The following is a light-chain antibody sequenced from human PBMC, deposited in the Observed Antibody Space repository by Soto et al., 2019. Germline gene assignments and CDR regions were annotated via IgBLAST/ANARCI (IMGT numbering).Light chain of an antibody. CDR1: QSISSW. V-gene: IGKV1-12*01. CDR2: AAS. CDR3: QKANWLPFT. Sequence: DIQMTQSPSTVSASVGDRVTITCRASQSISSWLAWYQQKPGKAPKLLIYAASSLESGVPSRFSGSGSGTDFTPTSSSPQAEYFGTYFRQKANWLPFTFGRGTKVEIK. J-gene: IGKJ4*01.